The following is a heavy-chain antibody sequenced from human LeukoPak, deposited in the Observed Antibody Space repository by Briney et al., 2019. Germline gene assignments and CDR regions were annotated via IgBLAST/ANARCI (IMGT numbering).Heavy chain of an antibody. J-gene: IGHJ4*02. CDR2: IIPIFGTA. D-gene: IGHD2-2*02. CDR3: ARERYCSSTSCYMAY. V-gene: IGHV1-69*13. CDR1: GGTFSSYA. Sequence: SVKVSCKASGGTFSSYAISWVRQAPGQGLDWMGGIIPIFGTANYAQKFQGRVTITADESTSTAYMELSSLRSEDTAVYYCARERYCSSTSCYMAYWGQGTLVTVSS.